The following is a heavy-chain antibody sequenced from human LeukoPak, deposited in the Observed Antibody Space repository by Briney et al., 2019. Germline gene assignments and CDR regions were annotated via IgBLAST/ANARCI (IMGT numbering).Heavy chain of an antibody. J-gene: IGHJ4*02. V-gene: IGHV1-69*05. Sequence: ASVKVSCKASGGTFSSYAISWVRQAPGQGLEWMGRIIPIFGTANYAQKFQGRVTITTDESTSTAYMELSSLRSEDTAVYYCASYILEMATIEDAASKFDYWGQGTLVTVSS. CDR2: IIPIFGTA. D-gene: IGHD5-24*01. CDR1: GGTFSSYA. CDR3: ASYILEMATIEDAASKFDY.